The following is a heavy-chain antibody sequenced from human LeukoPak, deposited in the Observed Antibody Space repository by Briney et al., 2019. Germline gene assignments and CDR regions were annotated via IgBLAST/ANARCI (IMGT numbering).Heavy chain of an antibody. CDR2: IYTSGST. Sequence: SETLSLTCTVSGGSISSYYWSWIRQPAGKGLEWIGRIYTSGSTNYNPSLKSRVTMSVDTSKNQFSLKLSSVTAADTAVYYCARGETYYYDSSGYYYLEKVDAFDIWGQGTMVTVSS. CDR3: ARGETYYYDSSGYYYLEKVDAFDI. J-gene: IGHJ3*02. D-gene: IGHD3-22*01. V-gene: IGHV4-4*07. CDR1: GGSISSYY.